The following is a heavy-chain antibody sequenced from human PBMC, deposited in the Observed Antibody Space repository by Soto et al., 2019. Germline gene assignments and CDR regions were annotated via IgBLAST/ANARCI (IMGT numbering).Heavy chain of an antibody. CDR3: TKVGSYCTTGSCRDY. V-gene: IGHV1-18*01. D-gene: IGHD2-8*01. CDR2: ISAYNGNT. CDR1: GYTFTSYG. J-gene: IGHJ4*02. Sequence: QVQLVQSGAEVKKPGASVKVSCKASGYTFTSYGISWVRQAPGQGLEWMGWISAYNGNTSNAQNFQGRVTMTTDTTTSTAYMELSNLRSDDTPVYYCTKVGSYCTTGSCRDYCGQGTPVTVSS.